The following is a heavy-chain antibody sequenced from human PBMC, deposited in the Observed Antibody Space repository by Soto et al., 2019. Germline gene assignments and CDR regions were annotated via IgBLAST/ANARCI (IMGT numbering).Heavy chain of an antibody. V-gene: IGHV1-69*13. CDR2: IIPIFGTA. CDR3: ARDEGSGYDFTPGQFDY. CDR1: GGTFSSYA. D-gene: IGHD5-12*01. Sequence: SVKVSCKASGGTFSSYAISWVRQAPGQGLEWMGGIIPIFGTANYAQKFQGRVTITADESTSTAYMELSSLRSEDTAVYYCARDEGSGYDFTPGQFDYWGQGTLVTVSS. J-gene: IGHJ4*02.